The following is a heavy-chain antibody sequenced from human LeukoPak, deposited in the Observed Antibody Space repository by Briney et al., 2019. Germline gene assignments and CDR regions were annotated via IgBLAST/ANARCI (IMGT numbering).Heavy chain of an antibody. V-gene: IGHV4-4*07. CDR3: ARDRGSGSNLGYNWFDP. J-gene: IGHJ5*02. CDR1: GASISSYY. CDR2: IYTSGST. Sequence: SETLSLTCTVSGASISSYYWDWIRQPAGKGLEWIGRIYTSGSTDYNPSLKSRVTTSLDTSKNQFSLKLSSVTAADTAVYYCARDRGSGSNLGYNWFDPWGQGTLVTVSS. D-gene: IGHD1-26*01.